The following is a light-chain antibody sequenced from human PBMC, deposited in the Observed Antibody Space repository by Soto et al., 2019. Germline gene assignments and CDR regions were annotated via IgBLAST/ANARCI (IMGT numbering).Light chain of an antibody. J-gene: IGLJ1*01. CDR3: CSYAGSSTSLYV. Sequence: QSALTQPASVSGSPGQSTTISCTGTSSDVGSYNLVSWYQQHPGKAPKLMIYEVSKRPSGVSNRFSGSKSGNTASLTISGLQAEDEADYYCCSYAGSSTSLYVFGTGTKVTVL. CDR2: EVS. V-gene: IGLV2-23*02. CDR1: SSDVGSYNL.